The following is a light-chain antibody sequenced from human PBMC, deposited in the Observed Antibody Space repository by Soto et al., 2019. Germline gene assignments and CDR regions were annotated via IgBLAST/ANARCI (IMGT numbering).Light chain of an antibody. V-gene: IGKV1-9*01. J-gene: IGKJ1*01. CDR2: GAS. CDR3: HQVYTYPRT. CDR1: QGVRSY. Sequence: IQFTQSPSSLSASVGDRVTITCRASQGVRSYLAWFQQRPGKAPKLLIFGASTLQNGVPARFRGGGFGTEFTLTLTRLQPEDFETYYCHQVYTYPRTFGQGTKVDI.